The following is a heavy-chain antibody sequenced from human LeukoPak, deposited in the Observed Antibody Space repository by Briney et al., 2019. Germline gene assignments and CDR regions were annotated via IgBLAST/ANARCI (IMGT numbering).Heavy chain of an antibody. CDR2: ISGSGGST. J-gene: IGHJ2*01. Sequence: GGSLRLSCAASGFTFSNYGMTWVRQAPGKGLEWVSTISGSGGSTSYADSVKGRFTISRGDSKNTLCLQMNSLRAEDTAVYYCAKDRTPSIWGRGTLVTVSS. D-gene: IGHD2-15*01. V-gene: IGHV3-23*01. CDR1: GFTFSNYG. CDR3: AKDRTPSI.